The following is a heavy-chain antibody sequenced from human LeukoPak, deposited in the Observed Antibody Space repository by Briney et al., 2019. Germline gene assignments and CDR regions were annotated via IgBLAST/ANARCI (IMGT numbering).Heavy chain of an antibody. Sequence: GGSLRLSCAASGFTFDDYAMHWVRQAPGKGLEWVSGISWNSGSIGYADSVKGRFTISRDNAKNSLYLQMNSLRAEDTALYYCAKATGYSGYDYSDYWGQGTLVTVSS. J-gene: IGHJ4*02. CDR1: GFTFDDYA. CDR2: ISWNSGSI. D-gene: IGHD5-12*01. V-gene: IGHV3-9*01. CDR3: AKATGYSGYDYSDY.